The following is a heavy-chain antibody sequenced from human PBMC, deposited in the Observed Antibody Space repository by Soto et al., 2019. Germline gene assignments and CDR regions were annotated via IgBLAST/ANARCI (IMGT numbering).Heavy chain of an antibody. CDR2: ISYDGSNK. D-gene: IGHD6-13*01. J-gene: IGHJ4*02. V-gene: IGHV3-30-3*01. CDR3: ARSRVYSSRPFFDY. Sequence: ESGGGVGQPGRSLRLSCAASGFTFSSYAMHWVRQAPGKGLEWVAVISYDGSNKYYADSVKGRFTISRDNSKNTLYLQMNSLRAEDTAVYYCARSRVYSSRPFFDYWGQGTLVTVSS. CDR1: GFTFSSYA.